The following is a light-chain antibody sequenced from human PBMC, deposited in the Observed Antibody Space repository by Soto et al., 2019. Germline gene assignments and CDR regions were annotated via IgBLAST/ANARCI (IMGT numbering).Light chain of an antibody. Sequence: VMTQAPATLSVSPGERATLSCRASQSVSILLAWYQQKPGQAPRLLIFGASTRATGVPDRFSGSGSGTDFTLTISRLEPEDFAVYHCQQYGSSPWTFGQGTKVDIK. CDR2: GAS. CDR3: QQYGSSPWT. CDR1: QSVSIL. J-gene: IGKJ1*01. V-gene: IGKV3-20*01.